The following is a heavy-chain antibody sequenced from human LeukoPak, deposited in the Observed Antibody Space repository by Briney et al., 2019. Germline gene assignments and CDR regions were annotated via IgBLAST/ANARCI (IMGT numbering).Heavy chain of an antibody. CDR3: ARYSGYDDEGEYFDY. CDR1: GFTFSSYW. CDR2: IKQDGSEK. J-gene: IGHJ4*02. D-gene: IGHD5-12*01. Sequence: GGSLRLSCAASGFTFSSYWMSWVRQAPGKGLEWVANIKQDGSEKYYVDSVKGRFTISRDNAKDSLYLQMNSLRAEDTAVYYCARYSGYDDEGEYFDYWGQGTLVTVSS. V-gene: IGHV3-7*01.